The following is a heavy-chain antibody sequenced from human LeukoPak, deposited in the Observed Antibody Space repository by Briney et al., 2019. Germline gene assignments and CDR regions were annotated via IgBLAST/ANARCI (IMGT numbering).Heavy chain of an antibody. D-gene: IGHD2-2*01. Sequence: ASVKVSCKASGGTFSNYAISWVRQAPGQGLEWMGGIIPIFGTANYAQKFQGRVTITADESTSTAYMELSSLRSEDTAVYYCAGGVPAAPRPYYFDYWGQGTLVTVSS. CDR2: IIPIFGTA. CDR1: GGTFSNYA. CDR3: AGGVPAAPRPYYFDY. V-gene: IGHV1-69*13. J-gene: IGHJ4*02.